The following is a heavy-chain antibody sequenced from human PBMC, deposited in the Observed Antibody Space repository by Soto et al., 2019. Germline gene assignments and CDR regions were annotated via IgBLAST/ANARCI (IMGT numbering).Heavy chain of an antibody. CDR3: AKNGQPPYYYYGLDV. CDR1: GYTFTRYG. CDR2: ISGYNGDA. Sequence: ASVKVSCKASGYTFTRYGISWVRQAPGQGLEWMGWISGYNGDANYAQRFQGRVSMTIDTSTTTAYMELRTPTPDDTAVYYCAKNGQPPYYYYGLDVWGQGTTVTVSS. J-gene: IGHJ6*02. V-gene: IGHV1-18*01. D-gene: IGHD2-8*01.